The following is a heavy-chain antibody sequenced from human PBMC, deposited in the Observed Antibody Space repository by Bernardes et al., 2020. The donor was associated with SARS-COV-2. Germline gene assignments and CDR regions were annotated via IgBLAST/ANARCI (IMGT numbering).Heavy chain of an antibody. V-gene: IGHV3-7*01. CDR3: ARRDTYYDFWSGYSYHPYYYYYGMDV. J-gene: IGHJ6*02. Sequence: GGSLRLSCAASGFTFSSYWMSWVRQAPGKGLEWVANIKQDGSEKYYVDSVKGRFTISRDNAKNSLYLQMNSLRAEDTAVYYCARRDTYYDFWSGYSYHPYYYYYGMDVWGQGTTVTVSS. D-gene: IGHD3-3*01. CDR1: GFTFSSYW. CDR2: IKQDGSEK.